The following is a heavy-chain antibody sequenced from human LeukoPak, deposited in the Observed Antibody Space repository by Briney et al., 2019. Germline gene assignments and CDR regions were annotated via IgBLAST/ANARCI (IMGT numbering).Heavy chain of an antibody. CDR1: GGSISSSSYY. CDR2: IYYSGST. CDR3: ARGGEHCSSTSCYMPPSFDY. D-gene: IGHD2-2*02. J-gene: IGHJ4*02. V-gene: IGHV4-39*07. Sequence: SETLSLTCTVSGGSISSSSYYWGWIRQPPGKGLEWIGSIYYSGSTNYNPSLKSRVTISVDTSKNQFSLKLSSVTAADTAVYYCARGGEHCSSTSCYMPPSFDYWGQGTLVTVSS.